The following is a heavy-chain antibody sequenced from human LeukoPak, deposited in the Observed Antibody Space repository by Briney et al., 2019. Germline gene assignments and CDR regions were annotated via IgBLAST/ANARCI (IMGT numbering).Heavy chain of an antibody. CDR2: IRSKANSYAT. D-gene: IGHD3-3*01. Sequence: GGSLRLSCAASGFTFSGSAMHWVRQASGKGLEWVGRIRSKANSYATAYAESVKGRFTISRDDSKNTAYLQMNSLKTEDTAVYYCTGFLEWFGDNWFDPWGQGTLVTVSS. CDR3: TGFLEWFGDNWFDP. V-gene: IGHV3-73*01. J-gene: IGHJ5*02. CDR1: GFTFSGSA.